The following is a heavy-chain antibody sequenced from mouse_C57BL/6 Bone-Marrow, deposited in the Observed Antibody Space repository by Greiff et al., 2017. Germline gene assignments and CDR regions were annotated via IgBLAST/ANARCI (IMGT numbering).Heavy chain of an antibody. CDR2: IDPETGGT. V-gene: IGHV1-15*01. Sequence: VQLQQSGAELVRPGASVTLSCKASGYTFTDYEMHWVKQTPVHGLEWIGAIDPETGGTAYNQKFKGKAILTADKSSSTAYRELRSLTSEDSAVYYCTRFNGAMDYWGQGTSVTVSS. CDR1: GYTFTDYE. CDR3: TRFNGAMDY. J-gene: IGHJ4*01.